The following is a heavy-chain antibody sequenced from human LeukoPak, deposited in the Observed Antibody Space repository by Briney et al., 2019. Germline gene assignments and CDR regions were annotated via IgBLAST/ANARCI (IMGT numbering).Heavy chain of an antibody. CDR1: GFTYSSYA. Sequence: GGSLRLSCAASGFTYSSYAMHLVRQAAGKGLEWVAVISYDGSNKYYADSVKGRFTISRDNSKNTLYLQMNSLRAEDTAVYYCARDQVAGGSNYLDYWGQGTLVTVSS. V-gene: IGHV3-30-3*01. CDR2: ISYDGSNK. CDR3: ARDQVAGGSNYLDY. D-gene: IGHD6-19*01. J-gene: IGHJ4*02.